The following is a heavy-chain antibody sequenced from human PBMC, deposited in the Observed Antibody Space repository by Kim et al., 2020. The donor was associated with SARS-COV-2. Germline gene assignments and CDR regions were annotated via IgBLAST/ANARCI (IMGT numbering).Heavy chain of an antibody. D-gene: IGHD3-10*01. Sequence: RTYYAASVKGRFTISRDNSNNTLDLQMNSLRAEDTAVYYCAKVGGGSGSSWGQGTLVTVSS. CDR2: RT. J-gene: IGHJ4*02. CDR3: AKVGGGSGSS. V-gene: IGHV3-23*01.